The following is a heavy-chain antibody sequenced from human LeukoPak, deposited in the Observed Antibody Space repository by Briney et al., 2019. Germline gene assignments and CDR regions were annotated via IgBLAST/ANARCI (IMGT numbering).Heavy chain of an antibody. D-gene: IGHD3-10*01. CDR1: GFTFSRYS. J-gene: IGHJ3*02. Sequence: GGSLRLSCLASGFTFSRYSMNWVRQSPGQGLEWVPSIGTTSTYIYYADSLKGRVTISRDNAKNSLFLQLNSLRAEDTAIYYCAREGLRGGVITLGAFDTWGQGTMVTVSS. V-gene: IGHV3-21*01. CDR3: AREGLRGGVITLGAFDT. CDR2: IGTTSTYI.